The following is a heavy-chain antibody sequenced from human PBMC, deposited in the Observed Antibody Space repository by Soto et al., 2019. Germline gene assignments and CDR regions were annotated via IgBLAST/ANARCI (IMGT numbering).Heavy chain of an antibody. D-gene: IGHD3-22*01. CDR3: ASLKDRYYYDRSGSFVGTSENKTDY. CDR1: GGTFSSYT. J-gene: IGHJ4*02. CDR2: IIPILGIA. V-gene: IGHV1-69*02. Sequence: ASVKVSCKASGGTFSSYTISWVRQAPGQGLEWMGRIIPILGIANYAQKFQGRVTITADKSTSTAYMELSSLRSEDTAVYYCASLKDRYYYDRSGSFVGTSENKTDYWGQGTLVTVSS.